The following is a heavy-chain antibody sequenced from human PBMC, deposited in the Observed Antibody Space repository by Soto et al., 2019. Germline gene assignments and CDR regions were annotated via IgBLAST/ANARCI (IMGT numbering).Heavy chain of an antibody. CDR3: ARLGGGCSGGSCYYYYGMDV. J-gene: IGHJ6*02. Sequence: VESLKISCNGSGYSFTSYWISWVRQMPVKGQWRTGRMDPSDSYTNYSPSFQGHVTISADKSISTAYLQWSSLKASDTAMYYCARLGGGCSGGSCYYYYGMDVWGQGTTVTVS. D-gene: IGHD2-15*01. CDR1: GYSFTSYW. V-gene: IGHV5-10-1*01. CDR2: MDPSDSYT.